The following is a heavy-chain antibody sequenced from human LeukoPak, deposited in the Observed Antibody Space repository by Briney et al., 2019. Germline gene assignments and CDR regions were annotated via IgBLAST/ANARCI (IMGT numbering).Heavy chain of an antibody. CDR1: GFTFSSYA. CDR2: ISGSGGST. V-gene: IGHV3-23*01. Sequence: GGSLRLSCAASGFTFSSYAMSWVRKAPGKGLEWVSAISGSGGSTYYADSVKGRFTVSRDNSKNTLYLQMNSLRAGDTAVYYCAKSPPRGPVDYWGQGTLVTVSS. CDR3: AKSPPRGPVDY. J-gene: IGHJ4*02.